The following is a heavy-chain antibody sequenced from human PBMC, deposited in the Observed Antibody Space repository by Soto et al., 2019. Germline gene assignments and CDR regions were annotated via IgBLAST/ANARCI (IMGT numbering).Heavy chain of an antibody. CDR2: ISQSGTT. Sequence: SETLSLTCAVSGASISSDNRWTWVRQPPGEGLEWIGEISQSGTTKYNPSLASRVTISVDKSKNQFSLRLTSMTAADTAVYYCAKKVPAALRLYYFFGLDVWGQGTRVTVSS. J-gene: IGHJ6*02. CDR3: AKKVPAALRLYYFFGLDV. D-gene: IGHD2-21*02. CDR1: GASISSDNR. V-gene: IGHV4-4*02.